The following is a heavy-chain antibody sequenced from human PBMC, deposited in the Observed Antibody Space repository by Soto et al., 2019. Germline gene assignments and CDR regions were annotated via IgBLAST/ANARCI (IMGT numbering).Heavy chain of an antibody. CDR3: VHRVLRHFYGLVPTTARYFDH. J-gene: IGHJ4*02. Sequence: QITLKESGPTLVKPPQTLTLTCTFSGFSLTTSGVGGGWIRQTPGRAPEWVALIYWDGDERYSPSLKSRLTITKDATRNQVVLTLANMDPVDTATYYCVHRVLRHFYGLVPTTARYFDHWGQGALVTVSS. CDR1: GFSLTTSGVG. CDR2: IYWDGDE. V-gene: IGHV2-5*02. D-gene: IGHD1-1*01.